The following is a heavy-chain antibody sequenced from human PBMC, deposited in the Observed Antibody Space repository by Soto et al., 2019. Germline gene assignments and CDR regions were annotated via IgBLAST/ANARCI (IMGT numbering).Heavy chain of an antibody. CDR1: GSMFTSYG. D-gene: IGHD6-25*01. V-gene: IGHV3-33*06. CDR3: AKGAARLLSPLFDT. J-gene: IGHJ5*02. CDR2: IWYDGSNT. Sequence: QVQLVESGGGVVQPGKSLRLSCVAPGSMFTSYGIHWVRQAPGKGLEWVALIWYDGSNTFYADSVKGRFTVSRDNSKKTVYLQMNSLRGEDTAVYYCAKGAARLLSPLFDTWGQGTLVIVSS.